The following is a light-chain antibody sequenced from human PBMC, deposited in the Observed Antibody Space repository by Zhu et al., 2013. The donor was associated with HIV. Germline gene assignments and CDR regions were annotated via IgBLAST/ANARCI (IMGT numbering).Light chain of an antibody. CDR2: DAS. CDR1: QSISNN. V-gene: IGKV3-11*01. CDR3: QHRSSWPLT. Sequence: EVVMTQSPATLSASPGERATLSCRASQSISNNLAWYQQKPGQAPRLLIYDASSRATDIPARFSGGGSGTDFTLTISSLEPEDFAVYYCQHRSSWPLTFGGGTKVDLK. J-gene: IGKJ4*01.